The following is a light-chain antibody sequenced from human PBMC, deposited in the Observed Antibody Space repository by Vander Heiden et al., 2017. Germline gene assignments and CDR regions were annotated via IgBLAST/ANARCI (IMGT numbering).Light chain of an antibody. J-gene: IGKJ3*01. CDR3: QQYYSYPRAFT. CDR2: AAS. CDR1: QGISSY. Sequence: AIRMTKSPSSPSASTGDRVTTTCRASQGISSYLAWYQQQQRKAPKLMIYAASTLQSGVPSRFSGSGSGTDFTLTISCLQSEDFATYYCQQYYSYPRAFTFGPGTKVDIK. V-gene: IGKV1-8*01.